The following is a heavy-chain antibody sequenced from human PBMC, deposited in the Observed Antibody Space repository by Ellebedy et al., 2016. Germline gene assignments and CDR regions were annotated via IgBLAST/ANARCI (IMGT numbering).Heavy chain of an antibody. CDR2: ISSSSTI. CDR3: AREGANGFDY. Sequence: GESLKISCAASGFTFSSYSMNWVRQAPGKGLEWVSYISSSSTIYYADSVKGRFTISRDNAKNSLFLQMNSLRVEDTAVYYCAREGANGFDYWGQGTLVTVSS. J-gene: IGHJ4*02. V-gene: IGHV3-48*04. D-gene: IGHD4/OR15-4a*01. CDR1: GFTFSSYS.